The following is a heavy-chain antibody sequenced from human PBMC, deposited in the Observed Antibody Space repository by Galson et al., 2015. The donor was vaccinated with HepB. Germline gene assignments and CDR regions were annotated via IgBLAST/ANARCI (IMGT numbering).Heavy chain of an antibody. D-gene: IGHD7-27*01. CDR1: GFTFSSYG. CDR3: AKDRLSSRLGRYYYYGMDV. V-gene: IGHV3-30*18. Sequence: SLRLSCAASGFTFSSYGMHWVRQAPGKGLEWVAVISYDGSNKYYADSVKGRFTISRDNSKNTLYLQMNSLRAEDTAVYYCAKDRLSSRLGRYYYYGMDVWGQGTTVTVSS. CDR2: ISYDGSNK. J-gene: IGHJ6*02.